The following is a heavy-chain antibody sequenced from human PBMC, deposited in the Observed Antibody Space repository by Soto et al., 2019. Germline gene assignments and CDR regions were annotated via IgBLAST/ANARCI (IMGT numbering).Heavy chain of an antibody. Sequence: SCPTLVNPTETLTLTCTFSGFSLTSPGMCVSWIRQSPGKALEWLALIERDDDDKYYSTSLKTRLTISKDTRKNQVVLTMANMEPADTATYYCARSIRGPRRFNGMDVWGQGTTVTVSS. CDR3: ARSIRGPRRFNGMDV. CDR2: IERDDDDK. J-gene: IGHJ6*02. CDR1: GFSLTSPGMC. V-gene: IGHV2-70*13. D-gene: IGHD1-20*01.